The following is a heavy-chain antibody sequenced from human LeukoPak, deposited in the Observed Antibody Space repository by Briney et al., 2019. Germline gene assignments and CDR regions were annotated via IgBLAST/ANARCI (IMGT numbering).Heavy chain of an antibody. CDR1: GGSISIYY. CDR2: THTSGST. Sequence: PSETLSLTCTVSGGSISIYYWSWIRHPAGKGLEWIGRTHTSGSTNYNPFLNSRVIMSGDTSKKQYSLKLSSVTAADTAVYYCAREAYYYDSSGYRRFNYWGQGTLVTVSS. CDR3: AREAYYYDSSGYRRFNY. V-gene: IGHV4-4*07. D-gene: IGHD3-22*01. J-gene: IGHJ4*02.